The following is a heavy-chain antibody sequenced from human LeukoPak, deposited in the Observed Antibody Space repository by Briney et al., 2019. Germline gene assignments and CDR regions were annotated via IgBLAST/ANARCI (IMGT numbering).Heavy chain of an antibody. J-gene: IGHJ4*02. D-gene: IGHD3-10*01. CDR1: GFTFSSYA. V-gene: IGHV3-23*01. CDR2: ISGSGGST. CDR3: AKVMTRTMVRGVPPSDY. Sequence: PGGSLRLSCAASGFTFSSYAMSWVRQAPGKGLEWVSAISGSGGSTYYADSVKGRFTISRDNSKNTLYLQMNSLRAEDTAVYYCAKVMTRTMVRGVPPSDYWGQGIVVTVSS.